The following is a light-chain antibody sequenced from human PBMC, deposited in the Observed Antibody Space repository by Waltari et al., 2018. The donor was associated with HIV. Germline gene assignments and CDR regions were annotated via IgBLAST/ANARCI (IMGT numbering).Light chain of an antibody. Sequence: SYELTQPPSVSVSPGQTARITCSGDALPKQYAYWYQQKPGQAPVLVIYKDSERPSGIPERFSGSSSGTTVTLTISGVQAEDEADYYCQSADSSGTSRVGGGTKLTVL. J-gene: IGLJ2*01. CDR1: ALPKQY. CDR3: QSADSSGTSR. V-gene: IGLV3-25*03. CDR2: KDS.